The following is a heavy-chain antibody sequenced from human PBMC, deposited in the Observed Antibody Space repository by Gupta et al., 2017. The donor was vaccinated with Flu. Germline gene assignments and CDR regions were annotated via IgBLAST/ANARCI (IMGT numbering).Heavy chain of an antibody. J-gene: IGHJ4*02. CDR3: TRGVKGWNYADGFDY. V-gene: IGHV3-49*03. CDR2: IRSKAYGGTT. Sequence: MSWFRQAPGKGLEWVGFIRSKAYGGTTEYAAAVKGRFTISRDDSKSIAYLQMNSLKTEDTAVYYCTRGVKGWNYADGFDYWGQGTLVTASS. D-gene: IGHD1-7*01.